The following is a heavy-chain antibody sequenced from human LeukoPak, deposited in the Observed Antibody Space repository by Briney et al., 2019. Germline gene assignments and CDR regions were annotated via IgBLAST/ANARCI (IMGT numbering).Heavy chain of an antibody. V-gene: IGHV1-69*04. D-gene: IGHD3-22*01. CDR3: ARSSDSSGYYANDY. CDR1: GGTFSSYA. CDR2: IIPIFGIA. Sequence: ASVKVSCKASGGTFSSYAISWVRQAPGQGLEWMGRIIPIFGIANYAQKFQGRVTITADKSTSTAYMELSSLRSEDTAVYYCARSSDSSGYYANDYWGQGALVTVSS. J-gene: IGHJ4*02.